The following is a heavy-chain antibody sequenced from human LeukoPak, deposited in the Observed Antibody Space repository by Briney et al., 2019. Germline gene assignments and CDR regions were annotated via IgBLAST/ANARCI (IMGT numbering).Heavy chain of an antibody. CDR2: IKQDGSEN. Sequence: GGSLRLSCAASGFTFSGRWMSWDRQAPGKGPEWGANIKQDGSENLYVDSVKGRFTISRDNAKNSLYLQMNSLRVEDTAVYYCALYTYGYSFDYWGQGALVIVSS. D-gene: IGHD3-10*01. J-gene: IGHJ4*02. V-gene: IGHV3-7*03. CDR3: ALYTYGYSFDY. CDR1: GFTFSGRW.